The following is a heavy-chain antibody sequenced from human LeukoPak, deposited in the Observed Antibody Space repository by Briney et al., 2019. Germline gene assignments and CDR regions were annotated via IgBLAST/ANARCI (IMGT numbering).Heavy chain of an antibody. CDR3: ARQGGWGGIGYYYYMDV. D-gene: IGHD3-16*01. CDR2: INHSGST. J-gene: IGHJ6*03. CDR1: GGSFSGYY. V-gene: IGHV4-34*01. Sequence: PSETLSLTCAVYGGSFSGYYWSWIRQPPGKGLEWIGEINHSGSTNYNPSLKSRVTISVDTSKNQFSLKLSSVTAADTAVYYCARQGGWGGIGYYYYMDVWGKGTTVTVSS.